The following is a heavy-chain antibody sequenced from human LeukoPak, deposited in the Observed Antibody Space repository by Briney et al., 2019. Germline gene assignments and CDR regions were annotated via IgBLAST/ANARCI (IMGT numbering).Heavy chain of an antibody. CDR2: INHSGST. D-gene: IGHD3-10*01. V-gene: IGHV4-34*01. CDR1: GGSFSGYY. CDR3: ARSGVLLWFRELFDY. Sequence: SETLSLTCAVYGGSFSGYYWSWIRQPPGKGLEWIGEINHSGSTNYNPSLKSRVTISVDTSKNQFSLKLSSVTAADTAVYYCARSGVLLWFRELFDYWGQGTLVTVSS. J-gene: IGHJ4*02.